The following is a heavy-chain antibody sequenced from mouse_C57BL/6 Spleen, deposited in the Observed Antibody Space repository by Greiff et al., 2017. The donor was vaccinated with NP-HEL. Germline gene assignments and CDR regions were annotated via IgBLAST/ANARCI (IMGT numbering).Heavy chain of an antibody. D-gene: IGHD2-5*01. J-gene: IGHJ3*01. CDR1: GFSLTSYG. Sequence: QVQLKESGPGLVQPSQSLSITCTVSGFSLTSYGVHWVRQSPGKGLEWLGVIWSGGSTDYNAAFISRLSISKDNSKSQVFFKMNSLQADDTAIYYCATPYYSTAAWFAYWGQGTLVTVSA. V-gene: IGHV2-2*01. CDR2: IWSGGST. CDR3: ATPYYSTAAWFAY.